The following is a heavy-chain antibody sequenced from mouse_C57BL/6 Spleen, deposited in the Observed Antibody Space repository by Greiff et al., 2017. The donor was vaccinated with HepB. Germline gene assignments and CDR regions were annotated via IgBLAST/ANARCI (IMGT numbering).Heavy chain of an antibody. CDR2: IYPSDSET. CDR3: ARGGYGNYAWFAY. D-gene: IGHD2-1*01. Sequence: QVQLQQSGAELVRPGSSVKLSCKASGYTFTSYWMDWVKQRPGQGLEWIGNIYPSDSETHYNQKFKDKATLTVDKSSSTAYMQLSSLTSEDSAVYYCARGGYGNYAWFAYWGQGTLVTVSA. V-gene: IGHV1-61*01. J-gene: IGHJ3*01. CDR1: GYTFTSYW.